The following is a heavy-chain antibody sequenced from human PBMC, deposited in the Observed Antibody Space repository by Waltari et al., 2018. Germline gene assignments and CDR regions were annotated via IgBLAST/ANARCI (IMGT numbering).Heavy chain of an antibody. V-gene: IGHV1-18*01. CDR2: ISAYSGNT. CDR1: GYTFTSYG. D-gene: IGHD6-19*01. Sequence: QVHLVQSGADVKKPGASVKVSCKASGYTFTSYGISWVRQAPGQGLEWMGWISAYSGNTNFAQSVQGRVTMTTDTSTNTAYMELRSLRSDDTAVYYCARDSVDIAVAGRSPSWDYWGQGTLVTVSS. J-gene: IGHJ4*02. CDR3: ARDSVDIAVAGRSPSWDY.